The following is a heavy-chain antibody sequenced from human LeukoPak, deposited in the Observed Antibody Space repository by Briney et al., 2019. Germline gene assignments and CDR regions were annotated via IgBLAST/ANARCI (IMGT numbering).Heavy chain of an antibody. CDR2: IRFNGGLS. CDR1: GLTFTPNP. D-gene: IGHD2-21*02. CDR3: ASTASYCGFDCYSYFDY. Sequence: PGGSLKLSFEASGLTFTPNPISWVRKAPGMGWSWVSRIRFNGGLSYYADSVKGRFTISRDNSKNTLFLQMDSLRADDTAVYYCASTASYCGFDCYSYFDYWGQGILVTVSS. V-gene: IGHV3-23*01. J-gene: IGHJ4*02.